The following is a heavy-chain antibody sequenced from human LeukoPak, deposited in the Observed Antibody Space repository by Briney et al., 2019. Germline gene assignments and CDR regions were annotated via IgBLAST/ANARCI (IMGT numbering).Heavy chain of an antibody. Sequence: PGGSLRLSCAASGFTFSNAWMSWVRQAPGKGLEWVGRIKSKTDGGTTDYAAPVKGRFTISRDDSKNTLYLQMNSLKTEDTAVYYCTTVTSGDRKVVDYWGQGTLVTVSS. J-gene: IGHJ4*02. D-gene: IGHD4-17*01. V-gene: IGHV3-15*01. CDR2: IKSKTDGGTT. CDR1: GFTFSNAW. CDR3: TTVTSGDRKVVDY.